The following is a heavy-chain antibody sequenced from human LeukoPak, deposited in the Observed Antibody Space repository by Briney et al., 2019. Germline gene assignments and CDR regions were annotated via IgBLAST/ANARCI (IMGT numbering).Heavy chain of an antibody. Sequence: GGSLRLSCAASGFTVSNNYMSWVRQAPGKGLEWVSVIYSGGSTYYADSVKGRFTISRDNSNNTLYLQLDSLRAEDTAIYYCAGVMRGAFDIWGQGTLVTVSS. J-gene: IGHJ3*02. CDR3: AGVMRGAFDI. CDR2: IYSGGST. V-gene: IGHV3-66*01. CDR1: GFTVSNNY.